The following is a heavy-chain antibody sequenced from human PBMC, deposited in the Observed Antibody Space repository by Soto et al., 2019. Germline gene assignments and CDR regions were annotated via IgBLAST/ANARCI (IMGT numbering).Heavy chain of an antibody. CDR1: GFTFSSYG. CDR2: ISYDGSNK. J-gene: IGHJ4*02. D-gene: IGHD6-13*01. V-gene: IGHV3-30*18. CDR3: AKDTYSSSWYVDY. Sequence: QVQLVESGGGVVQPGRSLRLSCAASGFTFSSYGMHWVRQAPGKGLEWVAVISYDGSNKYYADSVKGRFTISRDNSKNTLYLQMNSLRAEDTAVYYCAKDTYSSSWYVDYWGQGTLVTVSS.